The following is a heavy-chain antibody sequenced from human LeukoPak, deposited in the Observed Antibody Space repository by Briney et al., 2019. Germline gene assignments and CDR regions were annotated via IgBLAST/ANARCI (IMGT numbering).Heavy chain of an antibody. J-gene: IGHJ4*01. D-gene: IGHD1-14*01. CDR1: GFIFSPYA. CDR2: ISSTYDI. Sequence: GGSLRLSCAASGFIFSPYAMNWVRQAPGRGLEWVSYISSTYDIYYSDSVRGRFTISRDNAKNSVYLQMNSLRDEDTAVYYCARYNTGRSDYWGQGTLVTVSS. CDR3: ARYNTGRSDY. V-gene: IGHV3-48*02.